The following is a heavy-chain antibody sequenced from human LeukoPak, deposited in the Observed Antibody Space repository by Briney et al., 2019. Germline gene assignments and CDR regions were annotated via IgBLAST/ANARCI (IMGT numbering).Heavy chain of an antibody. CDR2: MWYDGTTK. CDR1: GFTFTSYG. V-gene: IGHV3-33*06. D-gene: IGHD4/OR15-4a*01. CDR3: AKDGAASTYFDY. Sequence: GGSLRLSCAASGFTFTSYGMHWVRQAPGKGLEWVAVMWYDGTTKYYADSVKGRFTISRDNSKNMLYLQMSSLRAEDTAVYYCAKDGAASTYFDYWGRGTLVSVSS. J-gene: IGHJ4*02.